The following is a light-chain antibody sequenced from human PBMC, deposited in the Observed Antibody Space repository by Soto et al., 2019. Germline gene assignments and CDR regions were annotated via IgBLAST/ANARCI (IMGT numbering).Light chain of an antibody. CDR3: QQYGSSHPIT. V-gene: IGKV3-20*01. CDR1: EGVFNNY. CDR2: AAS. Sequence: EIAAAQSRGTLSLSPGGRCTISCMASEGVFNNYLAWYQQKPGQAPRLLIYAASSRATAIPDRVSGIGSGTHFTLTISRLEHDDSAVYYCQQYGSSHPITCGQGTRLEIK. J-gene: IGKJ5*01.